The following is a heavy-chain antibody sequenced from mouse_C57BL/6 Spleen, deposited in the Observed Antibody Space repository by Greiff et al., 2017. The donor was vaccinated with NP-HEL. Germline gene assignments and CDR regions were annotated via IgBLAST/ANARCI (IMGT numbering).Heavy chain of an antibody. Sequence: QVHVKQSGAELVRPGASVTLSCKASGYTFTDYEMHWVKQTPVHGLEWIGAIDPETGGTAYNQKFKGKAILTADKSSSTAYMELRSLTSEDSAVYYCTSGPTVYYAMDYWGQGTSVTVSS. CDR3: TSGPTVYYAMDY. CDR2: IDPETGGT. J-gene: IGHJ4*01. V-gene: IGHV1-15*01. D-gene: IGHD1-1*01. CDR1: GYTFTDYE.